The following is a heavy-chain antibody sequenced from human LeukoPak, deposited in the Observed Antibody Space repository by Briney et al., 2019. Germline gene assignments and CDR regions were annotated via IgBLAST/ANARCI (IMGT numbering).Heavy chain of an antibody. CDR1: GYTFTGYY. CDR2: INPNSGGT. J-gene: IGHJ5*02. D-gene: IGHD6-19*01. CDR3: ARDSSGWPYYNWFDP. V-gene: IGHV1-2*02. Sequence: GASVKVSCKASGYTFTGYYMHWVRQAPGQGLEWMGWINPNSGGTNYAQKFQGRVTMTRDTSISTAYKELSRLRSDDTAVYYCARDSSGWPYYNWFDPWGQGTLVTVSS.